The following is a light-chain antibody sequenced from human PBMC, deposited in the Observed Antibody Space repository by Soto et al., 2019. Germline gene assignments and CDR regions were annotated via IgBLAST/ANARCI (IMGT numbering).Light chain of an antibody. V-gene: IGLV1-36*01. CDR3: AAWDDSLNGVV. Sequence: QSVLTQPPSVSEAPRQRVTISCSGSSSNIGNNAVNWYQQLPGKAPKLLIYYDDLLPSGVSDRFSGSKSGTSASLAISGLQSEDEADDYCAAWDDSLNGVVFGGGTK. J-gene: IGLJ2*01. CDR1: SSNIGNNA. CDR2: YDD.